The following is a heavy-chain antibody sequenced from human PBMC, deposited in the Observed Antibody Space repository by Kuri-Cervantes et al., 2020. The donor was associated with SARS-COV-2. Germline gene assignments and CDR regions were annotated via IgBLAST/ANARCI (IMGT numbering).Heavy chain of an antibody. CDR2: IYYSGST. CDR1: GDSFSGHY. J-gene: IGHJ2*01. V-gene: IGHV4-59*11. CDR3: ERWDSYYDILTGYYPTGYFDL. D-gene: IGHD3-9*01. Sequence: GSLRLSCAVYGDSFSGHYWSWIRQPPGKGLEWIGYIYYSGSTNYNPSLKSRVTISVDTSKNQFSLKLSSVTAADTAVYYCERWDSYYDILTGYYPTGYFDLWGRGTLVTVSS.